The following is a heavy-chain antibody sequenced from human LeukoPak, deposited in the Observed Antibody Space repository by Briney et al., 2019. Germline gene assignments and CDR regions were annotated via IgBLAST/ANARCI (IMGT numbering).Heavy chain of an antibody. V-gene: IGHV4-59*08. CDR2: IYYSGST. CDR3: AKTRDQNYYDSRGAVGY. D-gene: IGHD3-22*01. J-gene: IGHJ4*02. Sequence: SETLSLTCTVSGGSISSYYWSWIRQPPGKGLEWIGYIYYSGSTNYNPSLKSRVTISVDTSKNQFSLNLSSVTAADTAVYYCAKTRDQNYYDSRGAVGYWGQGTLVTVSS. CDR1: GGSISSYY.